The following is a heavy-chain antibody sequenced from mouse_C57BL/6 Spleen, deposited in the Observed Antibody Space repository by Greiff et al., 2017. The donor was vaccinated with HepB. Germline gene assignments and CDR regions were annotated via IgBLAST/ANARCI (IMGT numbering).Heavy chain of an antibody. CDR3: ERHNGYSNPFGD. CDR1: GYTFTEYT. D-gene: IGHD2-5*01. Sequence: VQLQQSGAELVKPGASVKLSCKASGYTFTEYTIHWVQQRSGQGLEWIGWFYPGSGSIKYNEKFKDKATLTADKSSSTVYMELSRLTYEESAVYLCERHNGYSNPFGDWGKGTTLTVSS. CDR2: FYPGSGSI. V-gene: IGHV1-62-2*01. J-gene: IGHJ2*01.